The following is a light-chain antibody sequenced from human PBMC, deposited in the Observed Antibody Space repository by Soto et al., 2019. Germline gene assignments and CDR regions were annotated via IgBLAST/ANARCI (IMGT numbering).Light chain of an antibody. CDR2: GAS. J-gene: IGKJ4*01. CDR1: QSVSSN. CDR3: QQYNNWPPLT. V-gene: IGKV3D-15*01. Sequence: EIVMTQSPATLSASPGERATLSCWASQSVSSNLAWYQQKPGQAPRLLIYGASTRATGIPARFSGSGSGTEFTLTISSLQSEDFAVYYCQQYNNWPPLTFGGGTKVEIK.